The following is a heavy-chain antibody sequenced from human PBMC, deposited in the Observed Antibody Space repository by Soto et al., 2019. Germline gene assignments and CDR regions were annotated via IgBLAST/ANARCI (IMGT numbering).Heavy chain of an antibody. J-gene: IGHJ4*02. CDR1: GGSISSYH. V-gene: IGHV4-59*08. CDR2: IYYSGST. D-gene: IGHD3-22*01. Sequence: PSETLSLTCTVSGGSISSYHWSWIRQPPGKGLEWIGYIYYSGSTNYNPSLKSRVTISVDTSKNQFSLKLSSVTAADTAVYYCARHRLGYYDSSGYYFDYWGQGTLVTVSS. CDR3: ARHRLGYYDSSGYYFDY.